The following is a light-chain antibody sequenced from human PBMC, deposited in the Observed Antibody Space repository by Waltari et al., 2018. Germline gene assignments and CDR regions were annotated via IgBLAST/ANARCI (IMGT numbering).Light chain of an antibody. CDR1: SSDVGGYNY. J-gene: IGLJ2*01. V-gene: IGLV2-11*01. CDR3: CSLAGTYTVR. CDR2: DVS. Sequence: QSALTQPRSVSGSPGQSVTISCTGTSSDVGGYNYVSWYQQHPGTVPKLMIYDVSKRPAGGPDRCSGSKSDNTAALTISGLQAEEEADYYCCSLAGTYTVRVGGGTKLTVL.